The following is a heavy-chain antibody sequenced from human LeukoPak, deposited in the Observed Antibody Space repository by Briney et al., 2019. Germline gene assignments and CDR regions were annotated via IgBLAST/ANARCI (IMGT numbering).Heavy chain of an antibody. CDR2: IYPGDSDT. V-gene: IGHV5-51*01. Sequence: LGESLKISCKGSGYRSTSYWIGWVRQMPGKGLEWMGIIYPGDSDTRYSPSFQGQVTISADKSISTAYLQWSGLKASDTAMYYCARPGEREDYNPWGQGTLVTVSS. CDR3: ARPGEREDYNP. J-gene: IGHJ5*02. CDR1: GYRSTSYW. D-gene: IGHD5-24*01.